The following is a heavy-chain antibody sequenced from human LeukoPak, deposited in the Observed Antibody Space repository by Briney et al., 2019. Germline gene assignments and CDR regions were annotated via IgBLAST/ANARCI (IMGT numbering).Heavy chain of an antibody. CDR3: STELGDG. V-gene: IGHV3-15*01. CDR1: GFTFTYAW. D-gene: IGHD3-16*01. CDR2: IKTKTDGGTT. J-gene: IGHJ4*02. Sequence: GGSLRLSCAASGFTFTYAWMSWVRQAPGKGLEWVGRIKTKTDGGTTDYAAPVKGRFTISRDDLKNTVYMQMNSLKTEDTAVYYCSTELGDGWVQGTLVSVCS.